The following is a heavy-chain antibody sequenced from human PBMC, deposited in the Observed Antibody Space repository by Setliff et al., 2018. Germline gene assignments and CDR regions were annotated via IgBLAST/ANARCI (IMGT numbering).Heavy chain of an antibody. J-gene: IGHJ4*02. Sequence: SETLSLTCAVYGGSFSGYYWRWIRQPPGKRLEWIGEIIHSGSTNYNPSLKSRVTISMDTSKNQFSLKVPSVTAADTAVYYCARSFSSSGKFLLDYWGQGALVTVSS. CDR1: GGSFSGYY. D-gene: IGHD1-26*01. V-gene: IGHV4-34*12. CDR3: ARSFSSSGKFLLDY. CDR2: IIHSGST.